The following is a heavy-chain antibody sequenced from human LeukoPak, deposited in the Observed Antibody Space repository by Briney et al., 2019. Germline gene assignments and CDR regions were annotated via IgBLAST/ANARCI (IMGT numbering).Heavy chain of an antibody. CDR3: AKATFRPTKAAAGTEFDY. CDR1: GFTFGSYV. D-gene: IGHD6-13*01. Sequence: GGSLRLSCAASGFTFGSYVMSWVRQAPGKGLEWVSGISASGLSTYYADSVKGRFTISRDNSKNTLYLQMNSLRAEDTAVYYCAKATFRPTKAAAGTEFDYWGQGTLVTVSS. V-gene: IGHV3-23*01. CDR2: ISASGLST. J-gene: IGHJ4*02.